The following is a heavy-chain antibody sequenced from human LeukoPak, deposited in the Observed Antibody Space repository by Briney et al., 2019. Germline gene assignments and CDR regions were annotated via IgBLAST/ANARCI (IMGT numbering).Heavy chain of an antibody. CDR2: IYPRDGST. V-gene: IGHV1-46*01. CDR3: ARDQEGFDY. CDR1: GYTFTSNY. Sequence: GASVKVSCKASGYTFTSNYIHWVRQAPGQGLEWMGMIYPRDGSTSYAQKFQGGVTVTRDTSTSTVHMELSGLRSEDTAVYYCARDQEGFDYWGLGTLVTVSS. J-gene: IGHJ4*02.